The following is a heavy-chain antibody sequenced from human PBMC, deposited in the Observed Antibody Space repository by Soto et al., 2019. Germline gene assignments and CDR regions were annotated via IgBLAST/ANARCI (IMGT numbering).Heavy chain of an antibody. J-gene: IGHJ4*02. V-gene: IGHV4-39*01. CDR2: IYYSGTT. D-gene: IGHD2-15*01. CDR3: ARRRGNCSGGSCYSDFDY. Sequence: SETLSLTCTVSGDSIVGPFYYWAWIRQPPGKGLEWIGMIYYSGTTYYNPSLRSRVTVSIDTSKNQFSLWLTSVTAADTAVYYCARRRGNCSGGSCYSDFDYWSQGTRVTVSS. CDR1: GDSIVGPFYY.